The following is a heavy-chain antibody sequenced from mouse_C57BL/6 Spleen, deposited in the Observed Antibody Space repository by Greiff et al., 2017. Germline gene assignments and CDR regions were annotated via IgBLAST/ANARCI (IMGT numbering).Heavy chain of an antibody. Sequence: VKLMESGAELVRPGASVKLSCKASGYTFTDSYINWVKQRPGQGLEWIARIYPGSGNTYYNEKFKGKATLTAEKSSSTAYMQLSSLTSEDSAVYFCARGASDAMDYWGQGTSVTVSS. D-gene: IGHD6-1*01. V-gene: IGHV1-76*01. CDR1: GYTFTDSY. J-gene: IGHJ4*01. CDR3: ARGASDAMDY. CDR2: IYPGSGNT.